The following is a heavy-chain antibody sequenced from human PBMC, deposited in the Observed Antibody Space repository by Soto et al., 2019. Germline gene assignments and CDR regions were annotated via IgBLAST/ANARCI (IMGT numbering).Heavy chain of an antibody. CDR3: ARDRVVVPAAMGGYYYYMDV. CDR1: GFTLSSYA. V-gene: IGHV3-64*01. Sequence: EVQLVESGGGLVQPGGSLRLSCAASGFTLSSYAMHWVRQAPGKGLEYVSAISSNGGSTYYANSVKGRFTISRDNSKNTLYLQMGSLRAEDMAVYYCARDRVVVPAAMGGYYYYMDVWGKGTTVTVSS. J-gene: IGHJ6*03. D-gene: IGHD2-2*01. CDR2: ISSNGGST.